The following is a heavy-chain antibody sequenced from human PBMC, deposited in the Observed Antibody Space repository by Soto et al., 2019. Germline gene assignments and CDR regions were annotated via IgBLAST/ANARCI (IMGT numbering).Heavy chain of an antibody. V-gene: IGHV4-39*01. J-gene: IGHJ4*02. CDR3: ARLLDY. CDR1: GGSISSSSYY. Sequence: SETLSLTCTVSGGSISSSSYYWGWIRQPPGKGLEWIGSIYYSGSTYYNPSLKSRVTISVDTSKNQFSLTLSSVTAADMAVYYCARLLDYWGQGTLVTVSS. CDR2: IYYSGST.